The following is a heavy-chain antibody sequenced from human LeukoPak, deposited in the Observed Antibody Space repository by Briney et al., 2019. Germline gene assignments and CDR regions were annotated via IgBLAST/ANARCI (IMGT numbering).Heavy chain of an antibody. J-gene: IGHJ4*02. V-gene: IGHV3-21*01. CDR3: ARVHPSLN. Sequence: GGSLRLSCAASGFTFSSYSMNWVRQAPGKGLEWVSSISSSSSYIYYEDSVKGRFTISRDNAKNSLYLQMNSLRAEDTAVYYCARVHPSLNWGQGTLVTVSS. CDR1: GFTFSSYS. D-gene: IGHD3-9*01. CDR2: ISSSSSYI.